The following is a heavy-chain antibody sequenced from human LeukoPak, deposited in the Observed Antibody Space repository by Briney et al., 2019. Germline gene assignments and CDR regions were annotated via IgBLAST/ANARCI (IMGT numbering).Heavy chain of an antibody. CDR2: ISYDGSNK. D-gene: IGHD3-10*01. J-gene: IGHJ5*02. CDR1: GFTFSNYA. V-gene: IGHV3-30-3*01. Sequence: PGRSLRLSCAASGFTFSNYAMHWVRQAPGKGLEWVAVISYDGSNKYYADSVKGRFTISRDNSKNTLYLQMNSLRAEDTAVYYCARSWPTMVRGVVDWFDPWGQGTLVTVSS. CDR3: ARSWPTMVRGVVDWFDP.